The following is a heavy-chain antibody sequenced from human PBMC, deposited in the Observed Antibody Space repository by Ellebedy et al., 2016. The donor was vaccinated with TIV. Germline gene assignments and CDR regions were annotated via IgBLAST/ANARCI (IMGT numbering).Heavy chain of an antibody. J-gene: IGHJ6*02. D-gene: IGHD6-13*01. CDR3: ARVRRGSSGMDV. V-gene: IGHV1-2*02. CDR2: INPDSGGT. CDR1: GYTFTAYY. Sequence: ASVKVSCKASGYTFTAYYMHWVQQAPGQGLEWMGWINPDSGGTNFAQKFQGRVTMTRDTSINTVYMELNRLESDDTAVYYCARVRRGSSGMDVWGQGTTVTVSS.